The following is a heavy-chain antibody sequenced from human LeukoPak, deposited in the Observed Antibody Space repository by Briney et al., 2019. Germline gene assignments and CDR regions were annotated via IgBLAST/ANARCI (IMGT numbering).Heavy chain of an antibody. CDR1: GFTFSGSA. J-gene: IGHJ4*02. Sequence: GGSLRLSCAASGFTFSGSAMHWVRQASGKGLEWVGRIRSKANSYATAYAASVKGRFTISRDDSKNTAYLQMNSLKTEDTAVYYCARSDSSGYYPSDDADYWGQGTLVTVSS. CDR2: IRSKANSYAT. V-gene: IGHV3-73*01. D-gene: IGHD3-22*01. CDR3: ARSDSSGYYPSDDADY.